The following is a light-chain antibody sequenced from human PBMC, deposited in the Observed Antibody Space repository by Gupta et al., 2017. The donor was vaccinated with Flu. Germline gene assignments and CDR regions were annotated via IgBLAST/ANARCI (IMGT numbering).Light chain of an antibody. CDR3: QQHFSDPLT. CDR1: QGIVKS. Sequence: DIQMTQSPSSLSASVGDRVTITCRASQGIVKSFAWFQQKPGKAPKSLIYAASILHTGVPSRFSGSGSGTEFTLTISSLQPEDFATYYCQQHFSDPLTFGGGTKVEIK. CDR2: AAS. V-gene: IGKV1-16*01. J-gene: IGKJ4*01.